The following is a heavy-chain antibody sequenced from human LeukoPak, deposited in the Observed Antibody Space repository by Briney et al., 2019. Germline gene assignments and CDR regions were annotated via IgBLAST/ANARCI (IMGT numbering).Heavy chain of an antibody. CDR3: ARHSKAETTYYDFWSGYSPSGTLDY. J-gene: IGHJ4*02. D-gene: IGHD3-3*01. CDR1: GYSFTSYW. CDR2: IYPGDSDT. Sequence: GESLKISCKSSGYSFTSYWIGWVRQMPGKGLEWMGIIYPGDSDTRYSPSFQGQVTISADKSISTAYLQWSSLKASDTAMYYCARHSKAETTYYDFWSGYSPSGTLDYWGQGTLVTVSS. V-gene: IGHV5-51*01.